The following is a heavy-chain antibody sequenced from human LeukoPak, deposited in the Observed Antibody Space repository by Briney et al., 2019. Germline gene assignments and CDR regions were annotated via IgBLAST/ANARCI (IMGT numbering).Heavy chain of an antibody. J-gene: IGHJ4*02. CDR2: ISYDGSNK. Sequence: GGSLRLSCAASGFTFSSYGMHWVRQAPGKGLEWVAVISYDGSNKYYADSVKGRFTISRDNSKNTLNLQMNSLRAEDTAVYYCAKDGVAYCGGDCYNPDYWGQGTLVTVSS. V-gene: IGHV3-30*18. CDR3: AKDGVAYCGGDCYNPDY. CDR1: GFTFSSYG. D-gene: IGHD2-21*02.